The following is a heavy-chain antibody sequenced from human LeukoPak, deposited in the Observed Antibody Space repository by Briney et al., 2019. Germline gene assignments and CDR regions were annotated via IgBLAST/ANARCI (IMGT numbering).Heavy chain of an antibody. J-gene: IGHJ6*02. V-gene: IGHV3-21*01. CDR2: ISSSSSYI. CDR1: GFTFSSYW. Sequence: GGSLRLSCAASGFTFSSYWMSWVRQAPGKGLEWVSSISSSSSYIYYADSVKGRFTISRDNAKNSLYLQMNSLRAEDTAVYYCARDLIGGITIFGVVTPSGMDVWGQGTTVTVSS. CDR3: ARDLIGGITIFGVVTPSGMDV. D-gene: IGHD3-3*01.